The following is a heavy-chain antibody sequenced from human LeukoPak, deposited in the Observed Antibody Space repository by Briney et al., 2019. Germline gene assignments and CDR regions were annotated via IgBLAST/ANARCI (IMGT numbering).Heavy chain of an antibody. Sequence: GGSLRLSCAASGFTFSSYEMNWVRQAPGKGLEWVSYISSSGSTIYYADSVKGRFTISRDNSKTTVYLQMSSLRAEDTAVYYCAKDSSGWSFDYWGQGSLVTVSS. V-gene: IGHV3-48*03. J-gene: IGHJ4*02. CDR2: ISSSGSTI. D-gene: IGHD6-19*01. CDR1: GFTFSSYE. CDR3: AKDSSGWSFDY.